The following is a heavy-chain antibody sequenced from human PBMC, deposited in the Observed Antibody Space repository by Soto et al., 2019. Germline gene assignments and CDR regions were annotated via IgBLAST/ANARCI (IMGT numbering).Heavy chain of an antibody. CDR3: ARLYCSSTSCSLYYFDY. V-gene: IGHV1-8*01. CDR2: MNTNSGNT. J-gene: IGHJ4*02. Sequence: QVQLVQSVAEVKKPGASVKVSCKASGYTFTSYDINWERKATGQGLEWMVWMNTNSGNTGYAQKFQGRVTMTRNTSINTAYMELSSLRSEDTAVYDCARLYCSSTSCSLYYFDYWGQGTLVNVSS. D-gene: IGHD2-2*01. CDR1: GYTFTSYD.